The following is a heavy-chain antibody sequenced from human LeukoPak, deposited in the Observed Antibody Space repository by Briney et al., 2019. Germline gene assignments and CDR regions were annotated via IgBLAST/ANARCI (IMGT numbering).Heavy chain of an antibody. J-gene: IGHJ6*02. CDR3: ARYSSSSVYYYGMDV. D-gene: IGHD6-6*01. CDR1: GYTFTSYY. Sequence: HWASVKVSCKASGYTFTSYYMHWVRQAPGQGLEWMGIINPSGGSTSYAQKFQGRVTMTRDTSTSTVYMELSSLRSEDTAVYYCARYSSSSVYYYGMDVWGQGTTVTVSS. CDR2: INPSGGST. V-gene: IGHV1-46*03.